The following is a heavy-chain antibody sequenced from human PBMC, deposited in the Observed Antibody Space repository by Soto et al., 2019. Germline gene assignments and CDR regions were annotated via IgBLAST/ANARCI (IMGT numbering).Heavy chain of an antibody. V-gene: IGHV1-69*01. CDR3: ARDLEPDYRPFIHYYYGMDV. CDR1: GGTFSSYA. J-gene: IGHJ6*02. Sequence: QVQLVQSGAEVKKPGSSVKVSCKASGGTFSSYAISWVRQAPGQGLEWMGGIIPIFGTANYAQKFQGRVTITADESTSTAYMELSSLRSEDTAVYYCARDLEPDYRPFIHYYYGMDVWGQGTTVTVSS. D-gene: IGHD4-17*01. CDR2: IIPIFGTA.